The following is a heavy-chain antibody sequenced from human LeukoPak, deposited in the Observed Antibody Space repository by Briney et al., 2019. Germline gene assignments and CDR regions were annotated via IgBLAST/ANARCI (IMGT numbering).Heavy chain of an antibody. V-gene: IGHV1-69*05. Sequence: SVKVSCKASGGTFSSYAISWVRQAPGQGLEWMGGIIPIFGTANYAQKFQGRVTITTDESTSTAYMELSSLRSEDTAVYYRARLDSSGYFEFDYWGQGTLVTVSS. CDR3: ARLDSSGYFEFDY. J-gene: IGHJ4*02. D-gene: IGHD3-22*01. CDR2: IIPIFGTA. CDR1: GGTFSSYA.